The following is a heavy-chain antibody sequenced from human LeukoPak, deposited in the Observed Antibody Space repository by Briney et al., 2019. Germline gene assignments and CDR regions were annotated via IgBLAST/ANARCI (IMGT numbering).Heavy chain of an antibody. Sequence: GGSLRLSCAASGFTFSSYAMHWVRQAPGKGLEWVAVISYDGSNKYYADSVKGRFTISRDNSKNTLYLQMNSLRAEDTAVYYCARGPAAPTDYYYYYGMDVWGQGTTVTVSS. D-gene: IGHD2-2*01. J-gene: IGHJ6*02. CDR3: ARGPAAPTDYYYYYGMDV. V-gene: IGHV3-30-3*01. CDR2: ISYDGSNK. CDR1: GFTFSSYA.